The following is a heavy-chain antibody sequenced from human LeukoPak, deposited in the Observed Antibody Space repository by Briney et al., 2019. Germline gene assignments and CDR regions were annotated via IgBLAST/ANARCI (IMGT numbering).Heavy chain of an antibody. D-gene: IGHD2-15*01. CDR2: ISGSGSRT. Sequence: GGSLRLSCAASGFTLSSYSMTWVRQAPGKGLEWVSSISGSGSRTYYADSVKGRFTISRDNSKNTLYLQMNSLRAEDTSVYYCAKDQCSGDGRYNFDCWGQGTLVTVSS. CDR1: GFTLSSYS. CDR3: AKDQCSGDGRYNFDC. J-gene: IGHJ4*02. V-gene: IGHV3-23*01.